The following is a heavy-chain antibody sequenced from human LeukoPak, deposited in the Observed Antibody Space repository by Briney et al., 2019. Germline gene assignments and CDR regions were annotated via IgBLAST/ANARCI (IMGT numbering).Heavy chain of an antibody. CDR3: AKLWTRMDV. CDR2: ISWNSGSI. D-gene: IGHD1-1*01. Sequence: GGSLRLSCAASGFTFDDYAMQWVRQAPWKGLEWVSGISWNSGSIGYADSVKGRFTISRDNAKNSLYLQMNSLRAEDTALYYCAKLWTRMDVWGQGTTVTVSS. J-gene: IGHJ6*02. CDR1: GFTFDDYA. V-gene: IGHV3-9*01.